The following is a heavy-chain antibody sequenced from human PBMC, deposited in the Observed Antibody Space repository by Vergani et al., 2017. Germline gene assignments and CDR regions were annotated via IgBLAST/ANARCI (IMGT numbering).Heavy chain of an antibody. D-gene: IGHD5-12*01. V-gene: IGHV1-58*02. CDR3: AADSGYDSRSYYYGMDV. J-gene: IGHJ6*02. Sequence: QMQLVQSGPEVKKPGTSVKVSCKASGFTFTSSAMQWVRQARGQRLEWIVWIVVGSGNTNYAQKFQERVTITRDMSTSTAYMELSSLRSEDTAVYYCAADSGYDSRSYYYGMDVWGQGTTVTVSS. CDR1: GFTFTSSA. CDR2: IVVGSGNT.